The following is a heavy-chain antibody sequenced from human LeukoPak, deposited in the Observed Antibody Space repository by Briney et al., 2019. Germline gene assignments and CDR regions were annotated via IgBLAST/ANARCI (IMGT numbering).Heavy chain of an antibody. CDR2: INHSGST. CDR1: GGSFSGYY. J-gene: IGHJ4*02. V-gene: IGHV4-34*01. Sequence: SETLSLTCAVYGGSFSGYYWSWIRQPPGKGLEWIGEINHSGSTNYNPSLKSRVTISVDTSKNQFSLKLSSVTAADTAVYYCARPGRPGVRGARYYFDYWGQGTLVTVSS. CDR3: ARPGRPGVRGARYYFDY. D-gene: IGHD3-10*01.